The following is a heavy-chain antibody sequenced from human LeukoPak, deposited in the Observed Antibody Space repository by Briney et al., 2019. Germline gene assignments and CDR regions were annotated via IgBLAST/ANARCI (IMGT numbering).Heavy chain of an antibody. J-gene: IGHJ6*02. Sequence: GGSLRLSCAASGFTFSTYDMNWVCQAPGKGLEWVAYISRSSSHIYYADSMKGRLTISRDNARSSVYLQMDSLRDEDTAIYYCARDRAALARMGGMDVWGQGTTVTVFS. CDR1: GFTFSTYD. CDR2: ISRSSSHI. D-gene: IGHD5-12*01. V-gene: IGHV3-21*01. CDR3: ARDRAALARMGGMDV.